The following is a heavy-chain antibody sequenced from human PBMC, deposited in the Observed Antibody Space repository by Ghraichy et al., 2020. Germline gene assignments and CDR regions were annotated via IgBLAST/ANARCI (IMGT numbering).Heavy chain of an antibody. Sequence: GGSLRLSCAASGFTFSSYWMSWVRQAPGKGLEWVANIKQDGSEKYYVDSVKGRFTISRDNAKNSLYLQMNSLRAEDTAVYYCAREKIGCSSTSCSYYYYYGMDVWGQGTTVTVSS. CDR2: IKQDGSEK. CDR3: AREKIGCSSTSCSYYYYYGMDV. CDR1: GFTFSSYW. D-gene: IGHD2-2*01. V-gene: IGHV3-7*03. J-gene: IGHJ6*02.